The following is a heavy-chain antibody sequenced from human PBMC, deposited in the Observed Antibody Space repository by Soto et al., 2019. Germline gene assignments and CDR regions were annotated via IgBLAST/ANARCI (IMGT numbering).Heavy chain of an antibody. CDR3: AGDWAAAGPFDY. D-gene: IGHD6-13*01. CDR2: ISAYNGNT. CDR1: GYTFTSYG. Sequence: QVQLVQSGAEVKKPGASVKVSCKASGYTFTSYGISWVRQAPGQGLEWMGWISAYNGNTNYAQQLQGRVTMTTDTSTSTSYMGLRALRADDTAVYDCAGDWAAAGPFDYWGQGTLVTVSS. V-gene: IGHV1-18*01. J-gene: IGHJ4*02.